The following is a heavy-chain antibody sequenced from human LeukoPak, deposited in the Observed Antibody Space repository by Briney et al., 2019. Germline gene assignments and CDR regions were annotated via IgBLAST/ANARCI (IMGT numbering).Heavy chain of an antibody. CDR1: GFTFSSYG. V-gene: IGHV3-30*18. CDR3: AKWLFSGRYFDY. CDR2: ISYDGSTK. J-gene: IGHJ4*02. D-gene: IGHD3-9*01. Sequence: GGSLGLSCAASGFTFSSYGMHWVRQAPGKGLEWVAVISYDGSTKYYADSVKGRFTISRDNSKNTLYLQMNSLRAEDTAVYYCAKWLFSGRYFDYWGQGTLVTVSS.